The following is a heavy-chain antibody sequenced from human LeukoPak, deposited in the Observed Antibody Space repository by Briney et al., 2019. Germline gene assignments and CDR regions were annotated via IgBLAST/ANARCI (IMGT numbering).Heavy chain of an antibody. CDR1: GYTFTGYY. D-gene: IGHD5-18*01. V-gene: IGHV1-2*02. CDR2: INPNSGGT. J-gene: IGHJ4*02. CDR3: AREFGYSYGNGIDY. Sequence: ASVKVSCKASGYTFTGYYMHWVRQAPGQGLEWMGWINPNSGGTNYAQKFQGRVTMTRDTSISTAYMELSRLRSDDTAVYYCAREFGYSYGNGIDYWGQGTLVTVSS.